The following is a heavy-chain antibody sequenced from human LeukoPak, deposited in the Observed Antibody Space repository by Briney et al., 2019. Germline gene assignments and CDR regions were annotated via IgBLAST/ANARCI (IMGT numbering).Heavy chain of an antibody. D-gene: IGHD3-10*01. CDR1: GFTFSSYS. V-gene: IGHV3-21*01. J-gene: IGHJ4*02. Sequence: GGSLRLSCAASGFTFSSYSMNWVRQAPGKGLEWASSISSSSSYIYYADSVKGRFTISRDNAKNSLYLQMNSLRAEDTAVYYCASDYGSGSYYDYWGQGTLVTVSS. CDR2: ISSSSSYI. CDR3: ASDYGSGSYYDY.